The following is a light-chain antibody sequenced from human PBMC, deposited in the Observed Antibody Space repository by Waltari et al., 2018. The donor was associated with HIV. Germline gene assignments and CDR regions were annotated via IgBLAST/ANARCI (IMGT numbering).Light chain of an antibody. CDR1: QSLSNRY. Sequence: DIVLTQSPDTLSLSPGERATLSRRASQSLSNRYVVWYVQKPGQAPRLLIYGSSTRATGIPDRFSGSGSGTDFTLTINRLEPEDFAVYYCQHYGSSPPYTFGQGTKLEVK. J-gene: IGKJ2*01. V-gene: IGKV3-20*01. CDR3: QHYGSSPPYT. CDR2: GSS.